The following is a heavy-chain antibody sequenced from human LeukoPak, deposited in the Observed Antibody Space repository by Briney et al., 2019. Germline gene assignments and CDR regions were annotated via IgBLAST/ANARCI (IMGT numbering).Heavy chain of an antibody. D-gene: IGHD3-10*01. CDR3: ARASNYYASGLR. V-gene: IGHV1-2*02. J-gene: IGHJ4*02. CDR2: INPNSGGT. CDR1: GYTFTGYY. Sequence: EASVKVSCKASGYTFTGYYMHWVRQAPGQGLEWMGWINPNSGGTNYAQKFQGGVTMTRDTSISTAYMELSRLRSDDTAVYYCARASNYYASGLRWGQGTLVTVSS.